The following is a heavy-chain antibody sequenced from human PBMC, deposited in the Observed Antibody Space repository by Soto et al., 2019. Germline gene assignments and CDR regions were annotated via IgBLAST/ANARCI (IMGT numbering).Heavy chain of an antibody. CDR1: GFTFSTYA. V-gene: IGHV3-23*01. J-gene: IGHJ1*01. D-gene: IGHD3-3*01. CDR2: ISGSGGRT. Sequence: GGSLRLSCATSGFTFSTYAMSWVRQAPGKGLKWVSTISGSGGRTFYADSVKGRFTISRDNSKNTLYLQMNSLRAEDTAVYYCAKDRDYDFWSSPQNLQHWGQGTLVTVSS. CDR3: AKDRDYDFWSSPQNLQH.